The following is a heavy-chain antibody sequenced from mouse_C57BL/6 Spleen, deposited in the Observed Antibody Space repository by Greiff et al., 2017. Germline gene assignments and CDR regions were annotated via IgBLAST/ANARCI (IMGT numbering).Heavy chain of an antibody. CDR2: IYPGSGST. V-gene: IGHV1-55*01. J-gene: IGHJ1*03. CDR1: GYTFTSYW. D-gene: IGHD1-1*01. Sequence: QVQLQQPGAELVKPGASVKMSCKASGYTFTSYWITWVKQRPGQGLEWIGDIYPGSGSTNYNEKFKSKATLTVDTASSTAYMQLSSLTSEDSAVYYYARKLLRERGYFDVWGTGTTVTVSS. CDR3: ARKLLRERGYFDV.